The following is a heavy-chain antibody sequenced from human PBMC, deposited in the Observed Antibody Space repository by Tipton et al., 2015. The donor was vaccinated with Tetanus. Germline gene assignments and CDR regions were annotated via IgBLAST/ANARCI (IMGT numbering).Heavy chain of an antibody. CDR2: IDPNSGGT. J-gene: IGHJ6*02. D-gene: IGHD3-22*01. V-gene: IGHV1-2*02. CDR3: ARDRGDYIYYGMDV. Sequence: QLVQSGAEVKKPGASVKVSCTASGYTFTGYYMYWVRQAPGQGLEWMGWIDPNSGGTIYAQKIQGRITMTRETSISTAYMEVNSLRSDDTAVYYCARDRGDYIYYGMDVWGPGTTVTVS. CDR1: GYTFTGYY.